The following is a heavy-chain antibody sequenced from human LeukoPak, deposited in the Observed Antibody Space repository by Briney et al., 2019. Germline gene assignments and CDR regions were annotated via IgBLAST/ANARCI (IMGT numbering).Heavy chain of an antibody. V-gene: IGHV1-2*02. CDR2: INPNSGGK. CDR3: ARSPGTDWLYYYYYMDV. J-gene: IGHJ6*03. D-gene: IGHD1-14*01. Sequence: GASVKVSCKASGYTFTGYYMHWVRQAPGQGLEWMGWINPNSGGKNYAQKFQGRVTMTRDTSISTAYMELSRLRSDDTAVYYCARSPGTDWLYYYYYMDVWGKGTTVTISS. CDR1: GYTFTGYY.